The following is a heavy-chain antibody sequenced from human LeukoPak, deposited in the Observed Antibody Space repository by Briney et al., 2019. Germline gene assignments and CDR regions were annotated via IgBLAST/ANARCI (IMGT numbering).Heavy chain of an antibody. D-gene: IGHD1-26*01. CDR2: IYYSGST. J-gene: IGHJ3*02. CDR3: ARRSIVGATSAGNAFDI. V-gene: IGHV4-39*01. Sequence: SETLSLTCTVSGGSISSSSYYWGWIRQPPGKGLEWIGSIYYSGSTYCNPSLKSRVTISVDTSKNQFSLKLSSVTAADTAVYYCARRSIVGATSAGNAFDIWGQGTMVTVSS. CDR1: GGSISSSSYY.